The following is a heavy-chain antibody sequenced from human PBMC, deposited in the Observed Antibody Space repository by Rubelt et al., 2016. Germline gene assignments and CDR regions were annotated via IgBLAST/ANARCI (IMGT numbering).Heavy chain of an antibody. V-gene: IGHV4-31*02. CDR1: GGSITNYY. CDR3: ARDTGLNGVTEY. D-gene: IGHD2-21*02. CDR2: IHYSGTT. J-gene: IGHJ4*02. Sequence: VSGGSITNYYWSWIRQHPGKGLEWIGYIHYSGTTYYNPSLESRVTISVDTSKNQFSLKLSSVTAADTAVYYCARDTGLNGVTEYWGQGTLVTVSS.